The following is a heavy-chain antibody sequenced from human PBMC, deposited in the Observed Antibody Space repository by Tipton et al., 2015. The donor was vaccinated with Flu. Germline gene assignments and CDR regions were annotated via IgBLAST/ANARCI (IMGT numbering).Heavy chain of an antibody. D-gene: IGHD1-26*01. J-gene: IGHJ3*02. CDR3: AADLVVIVGSSAFDI. Sequence: QLVQSGPEAKEPGTSVKVSCKASGLTFTTSAMQWVRQARGQRLEWIGRIAVGSGETEYAQSLQERVTITRDLSTSTAYMELSSLRSEDTAVYYCAADLVVIVGSSAFDIWGQGTMVTVSS. CDR1: GLTFTTSA. CDR2: IAVGSGET. V-gene: IGHV1-58*02.